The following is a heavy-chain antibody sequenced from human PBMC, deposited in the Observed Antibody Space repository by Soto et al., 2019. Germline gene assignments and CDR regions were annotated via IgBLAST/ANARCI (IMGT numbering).Heavy chain of an antibody. D-gene: IGHD6-19*01. Sequence: SQTLSLTCAISGYSVSSNSAAWNWIRQSPSRGLEWLGRTYYRSKWYFDYAVSMKSRISINSDTSKNQFSLQLNSVTPEDTAVYYCARGDRIAVGFFDYWGQGTLVTVSS. V-gene: IGHV6-1*01. CDR3: ARGDRIAVGFFDY. CDR1: GYSVSSNSAA. J-gene: IGHJ4*02. CDR2: TYYRSKWYF.